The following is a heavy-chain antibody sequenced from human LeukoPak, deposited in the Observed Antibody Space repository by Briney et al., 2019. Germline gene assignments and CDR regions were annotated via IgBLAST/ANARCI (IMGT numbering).Heavy chain of an antibody. V-gene: IGHV3-15*07. Sequence: GVSLRLSCAASGFTFSNAWMNRVRQAPGKGLEWVGRIKSKTDGGTTDYAAPVKGRFTISRDDSKNTLYLQMNSLKTEDTAVYYCSTTYYYDSSEGYWGQGTLVTVSS. J-gene: IGHJ4*02. CDR3: STTYYYDSSEGY. CDR1: GFTFSNAW. D-gene: IGHD3-22*01. CDR2: IKSKTDGGTT.